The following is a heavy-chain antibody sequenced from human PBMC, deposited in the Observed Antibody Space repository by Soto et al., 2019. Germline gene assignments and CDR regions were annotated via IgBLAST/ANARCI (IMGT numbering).Heavy chain of an antibody. V-gene: IGHV3-30-3*01. Sequence: GGSLRLSCAASGFTFSSYAMHWVRQAPGKGLEWVAVISYDGSNKYYADSVKGRFTISRDNSKNTLYLQMNSLRAEDTAVYYCARDPGRFVVVTHFQHWGQGTLVTVSS. CDR2: ISYDGSNK. J-gene: IGHJ1*01. D-gene: IGHD2-21*02. CDR3: ARDPGRFVVVTHFQH. CDR1: GFTFSSYA.